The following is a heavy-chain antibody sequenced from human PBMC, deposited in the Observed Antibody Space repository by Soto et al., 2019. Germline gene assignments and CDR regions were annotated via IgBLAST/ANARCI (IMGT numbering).Heavy chain of an antibody. D-gene: IGHD6-19*01. CDR1: GSIVTNDY. Sequence: VQLVESGGDLVQPGGSLRLSCAASGSIVTNDYMTWVRQAPGKGLEWVSLISSGGSTYYADSVKGRFSVSRDSSNNILYLQMNSLRAEDTGVYYCARGFYSGSHWGQGTLVTVSS. J-gene: IGHJ4*02. CDR2: ISSGGST. CDR3: ARGFYSGSH. V-gene: IGHV3-66*01.